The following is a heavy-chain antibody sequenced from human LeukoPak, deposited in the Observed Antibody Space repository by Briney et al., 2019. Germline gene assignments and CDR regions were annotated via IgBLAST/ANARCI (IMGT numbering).Heavy chain of an antibody. J-gene: IGHJ4*02. CDR3: AKSLWAGRYYFDY. D-gene: IGHD3/OR15-3a*01. CDR1: GFTFSSFA. CDR2: IGSGGGTT. Sequence: PGGSLRLSCAASGFTFSSFAMSWVRQAPGKGLEWVSLIGSGGGTTYYADSVKGRFTISRDSSKNTLFLQISSLRAEDTAVYYCAKSLWAGRYYFDYWGQGTLVTVSS. V-gene: IGHV3-23*01.